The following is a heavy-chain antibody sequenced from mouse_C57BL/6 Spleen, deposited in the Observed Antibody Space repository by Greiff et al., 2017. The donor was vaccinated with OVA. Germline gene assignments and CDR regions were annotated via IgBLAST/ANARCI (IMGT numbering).Heavy chain of an antibody. D-gene: IGHD2-2*01. Sequence: DVMLVESGGGLVKPGGSLKLSCAASGFTFSDYGMHWVRQAPEKGLEWVAYISSGSSTIYYADTVKGRFTISRDNAKNTLFLQMTSLRSEDTAMYYCARDGYDERFAYWGQGTLVTVSA. CDR3: ARDGYDERFAY. CDR1: GFTFSDYG. J-gene: IGHJ3*01. V-gene: IGHV5-17*01. CDR2: ISSGSSTI.